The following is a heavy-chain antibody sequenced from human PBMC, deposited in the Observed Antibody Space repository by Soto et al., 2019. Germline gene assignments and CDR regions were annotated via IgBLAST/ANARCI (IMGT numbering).Heavy chain of an antibody. CDR3: AKKGLGALATYCTTGDCHYAFDV. CDR2: ISGGGVGT. D-gene: IGHD2-8*01. CDR1: GFTFYNYA. V-gene: IGHV3-23*01. Sequence: EVQLLESGGGLVRPGGSLRLSCAASGFTFYNYAMNWVRQAPGKGLEWVSTISGGGVGTYYADSVKGRFTISRDNSRNTVDLQMNSLRAEDTAVYYCAKKGLGALATYCTTGDCHYAFDVWGQGTLVTVSS. J-gene: IGHJ3*01.